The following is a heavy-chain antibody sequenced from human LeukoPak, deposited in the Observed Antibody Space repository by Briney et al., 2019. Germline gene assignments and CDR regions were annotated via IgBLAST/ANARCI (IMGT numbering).Heavy chain of an antibody. CDR2: IYYSGST. J-gene: IGHJ4*02. CDR1: GGSIGSYY. Sequence: PSETLSLTCTVSGGSIGSYYWSWIRQPPGKGLEWIGNIYYSGSTNYNPSLKSRVTISVDTSKNQFSLKLSSVTAADTAVYYCAREPRSYYYDSSGQQDWGQGTLVTVSS. V-gene: IGHV4-59*01. CDR3: AREPRSYYYDSSGQQD. D-gene: IGHD3-22*01.